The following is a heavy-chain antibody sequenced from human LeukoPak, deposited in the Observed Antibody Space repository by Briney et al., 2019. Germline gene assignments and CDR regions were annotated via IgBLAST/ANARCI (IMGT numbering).Heavy chain of an antibody. Sequence: SETLSLTCTVSGGSISSSSYYWGWIRQPPGKGLEWIGSIYYSGSTYYNPSLESRVTISVATSKNQFSLKLSSVTAADTAVYYCARDGPEGVMVVAPTHYFDYWGQGTLVTVSS. D-gene: IGHD2-15*01. J-gene: IGHJ4*01. CDR3: ARDGPEGVMVVAPTHYFDY. CDR2: IYYSGST. V-gene: IGHV4-39*07. CDR1: GGSISSSSYY.